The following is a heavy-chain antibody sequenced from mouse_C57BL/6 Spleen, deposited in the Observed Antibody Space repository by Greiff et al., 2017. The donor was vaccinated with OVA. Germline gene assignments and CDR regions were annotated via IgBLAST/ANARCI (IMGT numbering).Heavy chain of an antibody. Sequence: DVKLVESGPGLVKPSQSLSLTCSVTGYSITSGYYWNWIRQFPGNKLEWMGYISYDGSNNYNPSLKNRISITRDTSKNQFFLKLNSVTTEDTATYYCAREDDYVAMDYWGQGTSVTVSS. J-gene: IGHJ4*01. CDR3: AREDDYVAMDY. CDR1: GYSITSGYY. V-gene: IGHV3-6*01. CDR2: ISYDGSN.